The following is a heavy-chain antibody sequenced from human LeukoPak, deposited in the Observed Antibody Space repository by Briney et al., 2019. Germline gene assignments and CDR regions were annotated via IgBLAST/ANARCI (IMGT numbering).Heavy chain of an antibody. CDR1: GGSISSSNW. J-gene: IGHJ3*02. V-gene: IGHV4-4*02. CDR2: IYHSGST. Sequence: PSGTLSLTCAVSGGSISSSNWWSWVRQPPGKGLEWIGEIYHSGSTNYNPSLKSRVTISVDKSKNQFSLKLSSVTAADTAVYYCARHWGDIAGAGTGAFDIWGQGTKVTVSS. D-gene: IGHD6-13*01. CDR3: ARHWGDIAGAGTGAFDI.